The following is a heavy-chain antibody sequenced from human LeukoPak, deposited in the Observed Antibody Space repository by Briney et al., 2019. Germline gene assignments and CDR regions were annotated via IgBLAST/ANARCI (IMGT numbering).Heavy chain of an antibody. V-gene: IGHV1-2*02. CDR3: ARGRGSEVVSYVDY. CDR2: INPNSGGT. J-gene: IGHJ4*02. D-gene: IGHD3-22*01. CDR1: GYIFTGYL. Sequence: ASVKVSCKASGYIFTGYLMHWMRQAPGQGLGWMGRINPNSGGTNYAQKFQGVVNLTRDASISTGYMELSRLRSDDTAVYYCARGRGSEVVSYVDYWGQGTLVTVSS.